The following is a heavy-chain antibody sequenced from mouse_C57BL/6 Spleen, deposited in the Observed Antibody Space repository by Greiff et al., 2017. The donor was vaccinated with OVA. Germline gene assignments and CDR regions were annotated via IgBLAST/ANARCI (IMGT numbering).Heavy chain of an antibody. Sequence: VMLVESGPGLVQPSQSLSITCTVSGFSFTSYGVHWVRQSPGKGLEWLGVIWSGGSTDYNAAFIPRLSISKDNSNSQVFFKMNSLQADYTAIYYGARNYYSNPHWYFDVWGTGTTVT. CDR3: ARNYYSNPHWYFDV. J-gene: IGHJ1*03. D-gene: IGHD2-5*01. CDR1: GFSFTSYG. V-gene: IGHV2-2*01. CDR2: IWSGGST.